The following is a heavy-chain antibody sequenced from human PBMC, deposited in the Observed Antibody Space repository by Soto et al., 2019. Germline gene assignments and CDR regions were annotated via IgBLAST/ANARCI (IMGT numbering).Heavy chain of an antibody. J-gene: IGHJ4*02. CDR3: ARVHPGSSSWYRYFDY. Sequence: PGGSLRLSCAASGFTFSSYWMSWVRQAPGKGLEWVANIKQDGSEKYYVDSVKGRFTISRDNAKNSLYLQMNSLRAEDTAVYYCARVHPGSSSWYRYFDYWGQGTLVTVSS. CDR1: GFTFSSYW. V-gene: IGHV3-7*01. CDR2: IKQDGSEK. D-gene: IGHD6-13*01.